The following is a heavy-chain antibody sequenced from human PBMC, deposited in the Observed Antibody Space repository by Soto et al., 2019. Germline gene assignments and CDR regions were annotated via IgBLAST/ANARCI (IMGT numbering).Heavy chain of an antibody. CDR1: GFTFSSYD. CDR3: ARDDGYCSGGSCYSPAFDI. Sequence: GGSLRLSCAASGFTFSSYDMHWVRQATGKGLKWVSAIGTAGDTYYPGSVKGRFTISRENAENSLYLQMNSLRAEDTAVYYCARDDGYCSGGSCYSPAFDIWGQGTMVTVSS. J-gene: IGHJ3*02. CDR2: IGTAGDT. V-gene: IGHV3-13*01. D-gene: IGHD2-15*01.